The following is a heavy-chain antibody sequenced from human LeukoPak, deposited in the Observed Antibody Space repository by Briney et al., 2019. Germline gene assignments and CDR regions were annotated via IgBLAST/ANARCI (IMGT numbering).Heavy chain of an antibody. CDR1: GFTFSSYA. D-gene: IGHD3-22*01. Sequence: GGSLRLSCAASGFTFSSYAMHWVRQAPGKGLEWVAVISYDGSNKYYADSVKGRFTISRDNSKNTLYLQMDSLRAEDTAVYYCARKDSSGYSFDYWGQGTLVTVSS. CDR3: ARKDSSGYSFDY. J-gene: IGHJ4*02. V-gene: IGHV3-30*04. CDR2: ISYDGSNK.